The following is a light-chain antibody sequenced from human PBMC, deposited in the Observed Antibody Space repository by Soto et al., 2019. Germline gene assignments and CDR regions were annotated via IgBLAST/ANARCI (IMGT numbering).Light chain of an antibody. Sequence: EIVLTQSPGTLSLSPGERATLSCRASQSVSSSYLAWYQQKPGLSPRLLIYGASRRATGSPDRFSGSGSGTDFTLTIARLEPEDFALYYCQQYSSSPPVTFGGGTKVEMK. V-gene: IGKV3-20*01. J-gene: IGKJ4*02. CDR3: QQYSSSPPVT. CDR1: QSVSSSY. CDR2: GAS.